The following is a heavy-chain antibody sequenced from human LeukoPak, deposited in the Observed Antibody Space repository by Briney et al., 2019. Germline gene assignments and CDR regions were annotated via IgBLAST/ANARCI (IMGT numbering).Heavy chain of an antibody. CDR3: ARVIGQTYYYDSSGYYYYYMDV. V-gene: IGHV1-18*01. D-gene: IGHD3-22*01. CDR2: ISAYNGNT. CDR1: GYTFTIYG. J-gene: IGHJ6*03. Sequence: ASVTVSCKASGYTFTIYGISWVRQAPGQGLELLGWISAYNGNTNYAQKLQGRVTMTTYTSTSTAYMELRSLRSDDTAVYYCARVIGQTYYYDSSGYYYYYMDVWGKGTTVTVSS.